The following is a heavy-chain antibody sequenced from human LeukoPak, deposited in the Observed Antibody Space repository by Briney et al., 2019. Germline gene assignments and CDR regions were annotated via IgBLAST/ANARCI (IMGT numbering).Heavy chain of an antibody. V-gene: IGHV3-7*01. CDR1: GFTFTNYW. Sequence: GGSLTLSCAASGFTFTNYWMTWLRQVPGKGLEWVANIHKAGSESYYVDSVKGRFAISRDNAKNSLYLQLSSLRVEDTAVYYCARVGAWELQRVFEYWGQGTLVTVSS. CDR2: IHKAGSES. D-gene: IGHD1-26*01. J-gene: IGHJ4*02. CDR3: ARVGAWELQRVFEY.